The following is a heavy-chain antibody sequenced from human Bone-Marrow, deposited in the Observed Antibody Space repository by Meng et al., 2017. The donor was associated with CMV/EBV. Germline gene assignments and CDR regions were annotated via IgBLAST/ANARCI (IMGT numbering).Heavy chain of an antibody. D-gene: IGHD2-8*01. CDR3: ARGMGSYYFDY. CDR2: INHSGST. CDR1: GGSFSGYY. J-gene: IGHJ4*02. Sequence: SETLSLTCAVYGGSFSGYYWSWIRQPPGKGLEWIGEINHSGSTNYNPSLKSRVTISVDTSKNQFSLKLSSVTAADTAVYHCARGMGSYYFDYWGQGTLVTVSS. V-gene: IGHV4-34*01.